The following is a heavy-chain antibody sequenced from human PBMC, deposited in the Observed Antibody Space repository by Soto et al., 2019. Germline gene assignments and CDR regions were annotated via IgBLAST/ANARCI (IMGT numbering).Heavy chain of an antibody. CDR1: GGSISSSNW. V-gene: IGHV4-4*02. CDR2: IYHSGST. D-gene: IGHD6-13*01. CDR3: ARDPLRGSSWSYYYYGMDV. J-gene: IGHJ6*02. Sequence: LSLTCAVSGGSISSSNWWSWVRQPPGKGLEWIGEIYHSGSTNYNPSLKSRVTISVDKSKNQFSLKLSSVTAADTAVYYCARDPLRGSSWSYYYYGMDVWGQGTTVTVSS.